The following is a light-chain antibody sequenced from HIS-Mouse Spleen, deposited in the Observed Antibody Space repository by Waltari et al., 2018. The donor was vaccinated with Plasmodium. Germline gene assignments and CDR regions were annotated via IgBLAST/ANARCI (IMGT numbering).Light chain of an antibody. Sequence: AIQLTQSPSSLSASVGDRVTITCRASQGISSALAWYQQKPGKAPKLLIYDASSLESGGPSRFSVSGSGTEFTLTISSLQPEDFSTYYCQQFNIYPLTFGGGTKVEIK. CDR2: DAS. V-gene: IGKV1-13*02. CDR3: QQFNIYPLT. J-gene: IGKJ4*01. CDR1: QGISSA.